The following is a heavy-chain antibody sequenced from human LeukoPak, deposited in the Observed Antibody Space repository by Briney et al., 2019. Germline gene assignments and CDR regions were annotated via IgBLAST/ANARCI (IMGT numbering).Heavy chain of an antibody. CDR1: GGSISSSSYY. J-gene: IGHJ4*02. Sequence: SETLSLTCTVSGGSISSSSYYWGWIRQPPGKGLEWIGSIYYSGSTYYNPSLKSRVTMSVDTSKNQFSLKLSPVTAADTAVYYCARDLNGDYFDYWGQGTLVTVSS. CDR3: ARDLNGDYFDY. V-gene: IGHV4-39*07. D-gene: IGHD4-17*01. CDR2: IYYSGST.